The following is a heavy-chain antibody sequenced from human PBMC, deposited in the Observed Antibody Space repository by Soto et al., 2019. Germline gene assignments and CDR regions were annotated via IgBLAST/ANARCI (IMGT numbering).Heavy chain of an antibody. Sequence: QLQLQESGSGLVKPSQTLSLTCAVSGGSISSGGYSWNWIRQPPGKGLEWIGYIYHSGSTYYNPSLTSRVIISVDTSKDQFSLKLTSVTAADTAVYYCARDQLAGNWFDPWGQGTLVTVSS. CDR2: IYHSGST. CDR1: GGSISSGGYS. CDR3: ARDQLAGNWFDP. V-gene: IGHV4-30-2*01. J-gene: IGHJ5*02. D-gene: IGHD1-1*01.